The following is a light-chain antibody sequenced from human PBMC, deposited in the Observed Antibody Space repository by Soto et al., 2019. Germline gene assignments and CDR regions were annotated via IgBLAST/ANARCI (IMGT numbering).Light chain of an antibody. CDR3: QQYNNWPPVT. J-gene: IGKJ4*01. CDR2: GAS. V-gene: IGKV3D-15*01. Sequence: ETVMTQSPGTLSVSPGESATLSCGTSQSVSSNLAWYQQKPGQAPRLLIYGASTRATGIPARLSGSGSGTEFTLTISSLQSEDFAVYYCQQYNNWPPVTFGGGTKVDIK. CDR1: QSVSSN.